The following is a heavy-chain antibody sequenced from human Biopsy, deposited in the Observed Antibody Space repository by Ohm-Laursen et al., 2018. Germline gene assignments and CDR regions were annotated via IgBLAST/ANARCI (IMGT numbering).Heavy chain of an antibody. D-gene: IGHD5/OR15-5a*01. J-gene: IGHJ2*01. Sequence: SLRLSCTASGFTFSNYGMHWVRQAPGKGLEWVALIWYDGSNKNSEDSVKGRFTVSRDNSKNTLFLQMNNLRAEDTAVYYCARDQSGLRGINWYFDLWGRGTLVTVSS. V-gene: IGHV3-33*01. CDR2: IWYDGSNK. CDR3: ARDQSGLRGINWYFDL. CDR1: GFTFSNYG.